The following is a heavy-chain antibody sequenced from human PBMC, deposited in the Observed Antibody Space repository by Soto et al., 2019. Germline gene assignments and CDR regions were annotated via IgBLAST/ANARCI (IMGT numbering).Heavy chain of an antibody. CDR3: ARSPYGDYFYFDY. D-gene: IGHD4-17*01. J-gene: IGHJ4*02. Sequence: SETLSLTCTVSGGSISSYYWGWIRQPPGKGLEWIGYIYYSGSTNYNPSLKSRVTISVDTSKNQFSLKLSSVTAADTAVYYCARSPYGDYFYFDYWGQGTLVTVSS. CDR1: GGSISSYY. V-gene: IGHV4-59*08. CDR2: IYYSGST.